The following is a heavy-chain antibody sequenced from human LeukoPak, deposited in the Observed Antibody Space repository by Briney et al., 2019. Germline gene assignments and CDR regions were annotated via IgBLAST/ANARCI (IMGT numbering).Heavy chain of an antibody. CDR3: ARKAKAAAGKGRFDP. CDR1: GVSFSGYY. V-gene: IGHV4-34*01. CDR2: INRSGST. J-gene: IGHJ5*02. Sequence: SETLSLTCAVYGVSFSGYYWSWIRQPPGKGLEWIGEINRSGSTNYNPSLKSRVTISVDTSKNQFSLKLSSVTAADPAVYYCARKAKAAAGKGRFDPWGQGTLVTVSS. D-gene: IGHD6-13*01.